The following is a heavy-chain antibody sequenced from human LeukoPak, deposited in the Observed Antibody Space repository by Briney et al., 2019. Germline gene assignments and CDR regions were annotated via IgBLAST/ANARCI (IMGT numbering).Heavy chain of an antibody. D-gene: IGHD6-13*01. CDR2: ISWNSGSI. CDR3: AKDRRIAAAGYYFDY. CDR1: GFTFDDYA. Sequence: GGSLRLSCAASGFTFDDYAMHWVRQAPGKGLEWVSGISWNSGSIGYADSVKGRFTISRDNAKNSLYLQMNSLRAGDTALYYCAKDRRIAAAGYYFDYWGQGTLVTVSS. V-gene: IGHV3-9*01. J-gene: IGHJ4*02.